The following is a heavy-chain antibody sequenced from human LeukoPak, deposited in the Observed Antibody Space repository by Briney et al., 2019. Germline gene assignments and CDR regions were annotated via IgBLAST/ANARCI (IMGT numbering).Heavy chain of an antibody. V-gene: IGHV4-34*01. CDR2: INHSGST. D-gene: IGHD3-22*01. CDR1: GGSFSGYY. J-gene: IGHJ4*02. CDR3: ARQGSGYYYDY. Sequence: SETLSLTCAVYGGSFSGYYWSWIRQPPGKGLEWIGEINHSGSTNYNPSLKSRVTISVDTSKNQFSLKPSSVTAADTAVYYCARQGSGYYYDYWGQGTLVTVSS.